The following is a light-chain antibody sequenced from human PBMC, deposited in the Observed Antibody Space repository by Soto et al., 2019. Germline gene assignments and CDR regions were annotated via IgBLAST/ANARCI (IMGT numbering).Light chain of an antibody. V-gene: IGKV1-39*01. CDR1: QNLDIY. CDR2: AAS. Sequence: LQMTQSPSSQSASVGDRVTLTCRASQNLDIYLNWYQQKPGKAPNLLVYAASTLQRGVHSRYSGSRSGTDFTLSIISLQSEDFATDYCQQSYTTLLTFGGGNRVEI. CDR3: QQSYTTLLT. J-gene: IGKJ4*01.